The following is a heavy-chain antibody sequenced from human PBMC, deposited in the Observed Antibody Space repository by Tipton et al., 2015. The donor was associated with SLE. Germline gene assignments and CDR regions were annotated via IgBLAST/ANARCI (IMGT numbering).Heavy chain of an antibody. D-gene: IGHD6-13*01. Sequence: TLSLTCNVSGGSINRSSFYWGWIRQPPGKGLEWIGSTHYSGSTYYNPSLKSRVTISMDTSKNQFSLTLSSVTAADTALYYCARHSPTQSRTSKDAFDIWGQGTMLTVSS. CDR1: GGSINRSSFY. CDR3: ARHSPTQSRTSKDAFDI. J-gene: IGHJ3*02. CDR2: THYSGST. V-gene: IGHV4-39*01.